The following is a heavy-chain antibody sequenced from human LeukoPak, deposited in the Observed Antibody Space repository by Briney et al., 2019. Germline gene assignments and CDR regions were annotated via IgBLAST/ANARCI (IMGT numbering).Heavy chain of an antibody. CDR3: ARERTTIVSGTTIGAY. CDR2: ISPNGVIT. J-gene: IGHJ4*02. V-gene: IGHV3-48*03. Sequence: GGTLRLSCAASGFTFSSHGMNWVRQAPGKGLEWVSGISPNGVITYYADSVKGRFTISRDNAKNSLFLQMNSLTADDTAVYYCARERTTIVSGTTIGAYWGQGTLVTVSS. CDR1: GFTFSSHG. D-gene: IGHD2/OR15-2a*01.